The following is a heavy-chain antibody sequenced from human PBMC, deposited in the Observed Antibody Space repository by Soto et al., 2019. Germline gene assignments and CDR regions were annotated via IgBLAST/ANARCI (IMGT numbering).Heavy chain of an antibody. CDR3: AKEGEHSSGWANFDY. J-gene: IGHJ4*02. CDR2: ISGSGGST. V-gene: IGHV3-23*01. D-gene: IGHD6-19*01. Sequence: GGSLILSCAASGFTFSSYAMSWVRQAPGKGLEWASAISGSGGSTYYADSVKGRFTISRDNSKNTLYLQMNSLRAEDTAVYYCAKEGEHSSGWANFDYWGQGTLVTVSS. CDR1: GFTFSSYA.